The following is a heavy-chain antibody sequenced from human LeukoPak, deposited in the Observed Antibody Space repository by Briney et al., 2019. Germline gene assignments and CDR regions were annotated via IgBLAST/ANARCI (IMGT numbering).Heavy chain of an antibody. CDR1: GYTFTSYG. J-gene: IGHJ3*02. V-gene: IGHV1-18*01. CDR3: AREGGYGSSGYEQGAFDI. Sequence: GASVKVSCKASGYTFTSYGISWVRQAPGQGLEWMGWISAYNGNTNYAQKLQGRVTMTTDTSTSTAYMELRSLRSDDTAVYYCAREGGYGSSGYEQGAFDIWGQGTMVTVSS. CDR2: ISAYNGNT. D-gene: IGHD3-22*01.